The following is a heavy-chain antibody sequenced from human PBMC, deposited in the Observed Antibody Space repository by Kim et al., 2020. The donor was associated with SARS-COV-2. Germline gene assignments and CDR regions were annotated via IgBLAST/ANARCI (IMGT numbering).Heavy chain of an antibody. Sequence: DSVKGLFTISRDNSKNTLYLQMNSLRAEDTAVYYCARLCIAVAGSNWFDPWGQGTLVTVSS. D-gene: IGHD6-19*01. CDR3: ARLCIAVAGSNWFDP. V-gene: IGHV3-53*01. J-gene: IGHJ5*02.